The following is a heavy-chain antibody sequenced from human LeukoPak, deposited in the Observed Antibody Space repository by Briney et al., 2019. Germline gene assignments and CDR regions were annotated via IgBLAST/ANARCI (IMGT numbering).Heavy chain of an antibody. CDR1: GFTFSSNA. D-gene: IGHD3-22*01. CDR2: ISGSGGST. CDR3: AKVPDSSGYFNNDYMDV. J-gene: IGHJ6*03. V-gene: IGHV3-23*01. Sequence: GGSLRLSCAASGFTFSSNAMSWVRQAPGKGLEWVSGISGSGGSTYYADSVKGRFTISRDNSKNTLYLQMASLRAEDTAVYYCAKVPDSSGYFNNDYMDVWGKGTTVTVSS.